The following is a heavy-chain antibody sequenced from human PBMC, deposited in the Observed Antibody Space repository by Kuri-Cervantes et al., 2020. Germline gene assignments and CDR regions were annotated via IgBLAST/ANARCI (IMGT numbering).Heavy chain of an antibody. CDR1: GFTFSSYS. CDR3: ARVKQLVNYFYFDY. V-gene: IGHV3-21*01. D-gene: IGHD6-13*01. Sequence: GESLKISCAASGFTFSSYSMNWVRQAPGKGLEWVSSISSSSSYIYYADSVKGRFTISRDNAKNSLYLQMNSLRAEDTAVYYCARVKQLVNYFYFDYWGQGTLVTVSS. J-gene: IGHJ4*02. CDR2: ISSSSSYI.